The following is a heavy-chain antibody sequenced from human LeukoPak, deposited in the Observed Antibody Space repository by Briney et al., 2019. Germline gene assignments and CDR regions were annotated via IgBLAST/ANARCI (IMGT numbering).Heavy chain of an antibody. CDR1: GGSIGRYY. Sequence: SETLSLTCTVSGGSIGRYYWSWIRQPPGKGLEWIGYIYYGGNTDHNPSLKSRVSISVDTSKNQVSPRLTSVAAADTAVYYCARGTISMDVWGRGTTVTISS. D-gene: IGHD3-9*01. CDR2: IYYGGNT. J-gene: IGHJ6*03. CDR3: ARGTISMDV. V-gene: IGHV4-59*01.